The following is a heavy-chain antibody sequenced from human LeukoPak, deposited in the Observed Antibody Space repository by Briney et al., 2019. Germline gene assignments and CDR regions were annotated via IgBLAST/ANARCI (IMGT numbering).Heavy chain of an antibody. J-gene: IGHJ4*02. V-gene: IGHV3-11*04. Sequence: GGSLRLSCAASGFTFSDYYMSWIRQAPGKGLEWVSYISSSGSTIYYADSVKGRFTISRDNAKNSLYLQMNSLRDEDTAVYYCATLARDTVTTKSPPGDYWGQGTLVTVSS. CDR1: GFTFSDYY. CDR2: ISSSGSTI. D-gene: IGHD4-17*01. CDR3: ATLARDTVTTKSPPGDY.